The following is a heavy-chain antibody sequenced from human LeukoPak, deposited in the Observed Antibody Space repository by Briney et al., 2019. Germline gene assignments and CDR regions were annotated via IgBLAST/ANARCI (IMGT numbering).Heavy chain of an antibody. CDR1: GFTFSNYA. CDR3: AKKMGTIRGFDY. CDR2: ISDGGVST. Sequence: GGSLRLSCAASGFTFSNYAMSWVRQAPGKGLEWVSGISDGGVSTYHAGSVMGRFTVSRDNSKNTLFLQMNSLRAEDTAVYYCAKKMGTIRGFDYWGQGTLVTVSS. V-gene: IGHV3-23*01. D-gene: IGHD5-24*01. J-gene: IGHJ4*02.